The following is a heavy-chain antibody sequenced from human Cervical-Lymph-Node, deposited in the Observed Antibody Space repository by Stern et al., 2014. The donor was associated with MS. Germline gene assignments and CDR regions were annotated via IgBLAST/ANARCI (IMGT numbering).Heavy chain of an antibody. V-gene: IGHV5-51*01. J-gene: IGHJ4*02. CDR1: GFTFSIFW. CDR2: IYPDDSET. D-gene: IGHD1-14*01. CDR3: ARQTTAWASDV. Sequence: VQLEESGAELIRPGESLKISCKGSGFTFSIFWITWVRQMPGQDLEWMGIIYPDDSETRDSPSFQGEVTMSADKSASTSYLQWSTLNASDTAMYFSARQTTAWASDVWGQGTLVTVSS.